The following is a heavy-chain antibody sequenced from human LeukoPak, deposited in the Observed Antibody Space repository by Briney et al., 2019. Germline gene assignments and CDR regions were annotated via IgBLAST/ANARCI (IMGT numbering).Heavy chain of an antibody. CDR1: GNSISNYA. Sequence: SVKVSCKASGNSISNYAVSWVRQAPGQGFEWMGGIIPIFGTADYAQKFQDRVTITADQSTSTTYMALSSLKSEDTATYYCTTRACHAGGCSSSFYYYYGLHFWGQGTTVSVSS. D-gene: IGHD3-16*01. CDR2: IIPIFGTA. CDR3: TTRACHAGGCSSSFYYYYGLHF. J-gene: IGHJ6*02. V-gene: IGHV1-69*13.